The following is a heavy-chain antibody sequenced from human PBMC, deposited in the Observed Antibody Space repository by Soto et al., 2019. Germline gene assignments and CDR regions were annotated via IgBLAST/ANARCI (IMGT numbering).Heavy chain of an antibody. CDR3: AIYLGSNAASAGWFDS. V-gene: IGHV1-18*01. D-gene: IGHD2-15*01. Sequence: ASVKVSCKASGYTFTSCSISWVRQAPGQGLEWMGWISAYNGNTNYAQKLQGRVTMTTDTSTSTAYMELGSLRSDDTAVYYCAIYLGSNAASAGWFDSWGQGTLVTGSS. CDR2: ISAYNGNT. CDR1: GYTFTSCS. J-gene: IGHJ5*01.